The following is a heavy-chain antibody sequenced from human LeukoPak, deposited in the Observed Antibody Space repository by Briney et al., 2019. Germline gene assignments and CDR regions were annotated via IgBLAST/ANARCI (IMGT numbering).Heavy chain of an antibody. CDR3: ARVMSGYSFDY. CDR2: IYYSGST. V-gene: IGHV4-39*07. J-gene: IGHJ4*02. CDR1: GGSISSSSYY. Sequence: SETLSLTCTVSGGSISSSSYYWGWIRQPPGKGLEWIGSIYYSGSTYYNPSLKSRVTISVDTSKNQFSLKLSSVTAADTAVYYCARVMSGYSFDYWGQGTLVTVSS.